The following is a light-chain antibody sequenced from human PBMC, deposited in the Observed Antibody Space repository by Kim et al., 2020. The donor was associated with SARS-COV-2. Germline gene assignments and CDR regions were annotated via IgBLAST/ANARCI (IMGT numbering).Light chain of an antibody. J-gene: IGKJ4*01. CDR1: QSVRNKY. V-gene: IGKV3-20*01. CDR2: GAS. CDR3: EQYGISLVT. Sequence: EIVLTQSPGTLSLSPGERATLSCRASQSVRNKYIAWYQQKPGQAPRLLIYGASSRATGIPARFTGSGSGTDFILIINRPEPEDFALYYYEQYGISLVTFGGGTKVDIK.